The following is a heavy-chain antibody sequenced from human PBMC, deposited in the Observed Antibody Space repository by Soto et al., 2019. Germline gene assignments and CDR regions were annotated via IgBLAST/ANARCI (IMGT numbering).Heavy chain of an antibody. CDR3: ARCDSCYGIGYYFDY. D-gene: IGHD2-15*01. V-gene: IGHV1-69*13. CDR1: GGTFSSYA. Sequence: ASVKVSCKASGGTFSSYAISWVRQAPGQGLEWMGGIIPIFGTANYAQKFQGRVTITADESTSTAYMELSSLRSEDTAVYYCARCDSCYGIGYYFDYWGQGTLVTVSS. J-gene: IGHJ4*02. CDR2: IIPIFGTA.